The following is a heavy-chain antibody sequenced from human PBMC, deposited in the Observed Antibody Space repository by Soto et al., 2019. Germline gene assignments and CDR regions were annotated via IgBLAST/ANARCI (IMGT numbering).Heavy chain of an antibody. CDR1: GDSISAYS. CDR3: ARWWSGSRQGLDP. J-gene: IGHJ5*02. Sequence: SETLSLTCTVSGDSISAYSWSWVRQPPGKGLEWIGNIHYNGNTYYNPSLKSRVTISVDTSKNQFSLKLSSVTAADTAVYYCARWWSGSRQGLDPWGQGTLVTVSS. CDR2: IHYNGNT. V-gene: IGHV4-59*12. D-gene: IGHD3-3*01.